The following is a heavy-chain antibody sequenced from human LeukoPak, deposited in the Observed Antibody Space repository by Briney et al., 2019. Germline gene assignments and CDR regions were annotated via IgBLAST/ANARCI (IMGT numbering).Heavy chain of an antibody. CDR2: IYPGDSDT. CDR1: GYMFTTSW. V-gene: IGHV5-51*01. D-gene: IGHD3-10*01. J-gene: IGHJ3*02. Sequence: GESLKISCKASGYMFTTSWIGWVRQLPGKGLEWMGIIYPGDSDTRYSPSFQGQVTISADKSISTAYLQWSSLKASDTAMYYCASLGSGSYYPFDAFDIWGQGTMVTVSS. CDR3: ASLGSGSYYPFDAFDI.